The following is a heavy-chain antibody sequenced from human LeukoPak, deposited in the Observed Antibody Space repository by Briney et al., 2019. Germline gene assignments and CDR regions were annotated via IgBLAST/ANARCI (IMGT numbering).Heavy chain of an antibody. Sequence: GGSLRLSCAASGFIFTNYYMSWVRRAPGKGLEWVSGISSGGTAYYADSVKGRFSISRDHSKNTLYLQMNSLRAEDTAVYYCAKMISAAGTTGGDYFDYWGQGTLVTVSS. J-gene: IGHJ4*02. CDR2: ISSGGTA. CDR3: AKMISAAGTTGGDYFDY. D-gene: IGHD6-13*01. V-gene: IGHV3-53*01. CDR1: GFIFTNYY.